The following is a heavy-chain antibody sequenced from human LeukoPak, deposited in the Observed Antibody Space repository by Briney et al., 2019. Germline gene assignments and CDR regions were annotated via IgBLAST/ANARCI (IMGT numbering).Heavy chain of an antibody. CDR2: FDPEDGET. CDR1: GYALTELS. J-gene: IGHJ4*02. D-gene: IGHD1-26*01. CDR3: ATAHSGSYPVMNY. V-gene: IGHV1-24*01. Sequence: ASVKVSCKVSGYALTELSMHWVRQAPGKGLEWMGGFDPEDGETIYAQKFQGRVTMTEDTSTDTAYMELSSLRSEDTAVYYCATAHSGSYPVMNYWGQGTLVTVSS.